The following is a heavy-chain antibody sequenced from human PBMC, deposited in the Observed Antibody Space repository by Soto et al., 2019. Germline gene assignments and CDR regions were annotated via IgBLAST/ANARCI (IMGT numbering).Heavy chain of an antibody. CDR2: MHYTGRT. V-gene: IGHV4-31*03. CDR3: VRYYFVTGGYSNWFDS. CDR1: GGSINTGDYY. Sequence: QVQLQESGPGLVKPSQTLSLTCTVSGGSINTGDYYWGWIRQHPGKGLEWIGYMHYTGRTYNNPALRSRVVISLDTSKNQFSLKLNSVTAADTAEYFCVRYYFVTGGYSNWFDSWGQGTLVTVSS. D-gene: IGHD3-22*01. J-gene: IGHJ5*01.